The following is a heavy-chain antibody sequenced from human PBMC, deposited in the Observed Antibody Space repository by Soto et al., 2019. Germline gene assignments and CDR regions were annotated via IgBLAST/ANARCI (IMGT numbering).Heavy chain of an antibody. Sequence: QVQLVESGGGLVKPGGSLRLSCAASGFTFSDYYMSWFRQAPGKGLEWVSYSSSSGDTIYYADSVKGRFTISRDNAKKSLDLEMNSRRADDTAVYYCARGGRLAPTHRQHFDLWGRGTLVTVSS. D-gene: IGHD2-15*01. CDR1: GFTFSDYY. CDR2: SSSSGDTI. CDR3: ARGGRLAPTHRQHFDL. J-gene: IGHJ2*01. V-gene: IGHV3-11*01.